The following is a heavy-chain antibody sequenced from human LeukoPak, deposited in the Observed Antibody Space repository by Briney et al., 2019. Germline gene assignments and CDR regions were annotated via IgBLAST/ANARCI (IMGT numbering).Heavy chain of an antibody. V-gene: IGHV4-39*07. Sequence: SETLSLTCTVSGGSISWSSYYWGWIRQPPGKGLEWIGNIYYSGSTYHNPSLKSGVTLSVDTSTNPFSLNLSSVTAADTAVYYCARGSGKKIPRGGFSGKMVYATPFDYWGQGTLVTVSS. CDR1: GGSISWSSYY. CDR2: IYYSGST. CDR3: ARGSGKKIPRGGFSGKMVYATPFDY. J-gene: IGHJ4*02. D-gene: IGHD2-8*01.